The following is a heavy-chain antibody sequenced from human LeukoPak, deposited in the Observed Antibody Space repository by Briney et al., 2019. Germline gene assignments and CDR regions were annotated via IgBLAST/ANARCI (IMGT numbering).Heavy chain of an antibody. CDR1: GYTFTGYY. D-gene: IGHD6-13*01. CDR2: MNPNSGNT. Sequence: ASVKVSCKASGYTFTGYYMHWVRQATGQGLEWMGWMNPNSGNTGYAQKFQGRVTITRNTSISTAYMELSSLRSEDTAVYYCARDYSSWYYYYYYMDVCGKGTTVTVSS. J-gene: IGHJ6*03. V-gene: IGHV1-8*03. CDR3: ARDYSSWYYYYYYMDV.